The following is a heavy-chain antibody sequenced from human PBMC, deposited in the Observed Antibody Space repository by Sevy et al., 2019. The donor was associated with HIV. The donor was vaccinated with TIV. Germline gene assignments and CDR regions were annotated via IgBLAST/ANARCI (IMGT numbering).Heavy chain of an antibody. CDR2: ISYDGSNK. V-gene: IGHV3-30-3*01. Sequence: GGSLRLSCAASGFTFSSYAMHWVRQAPGKGLEWVAVISYDGSNKYYADSVKGRFTISRDNSKNTLYLQMNSLRAEETAVYYCARTFSPRGYSYGYSYYYYGMDVWGQGTTVTVSS. CDR1: GFTFSSYA. CDR3: ARTFSPRGYSYGYSYYYYGMDV. J-gene: IGHJ6*02. D-gene: IGHD5-18*01.